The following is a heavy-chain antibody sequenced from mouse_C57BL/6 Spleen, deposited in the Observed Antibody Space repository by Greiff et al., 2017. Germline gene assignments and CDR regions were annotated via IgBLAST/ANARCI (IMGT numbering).Heavy chain of an antibody. CDR1: GYTFTDYY. V-gene: IGHV1-26*01. CDR2: INPNNGGT. CDR3: ARGGSAGDY. J-gene: IGHJ2*01. Sequence: VQLQQPGAELVKPGASVKISCKASGYTFTDYYMNWVKQSHGKSLEWIGDINPNNGGTSYNQKFKGKATLTVDKSSSTAYMELRSLTSEDSAIYYCARGGSAGDYWGQGTTLTVSS.